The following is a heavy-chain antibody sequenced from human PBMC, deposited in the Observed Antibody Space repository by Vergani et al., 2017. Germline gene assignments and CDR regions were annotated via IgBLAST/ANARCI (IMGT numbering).Heavy chain of an antibody. CDR2: IIPIFGTA. CDR3: AREIYEILTGFRRGGFDY. J-gene: IGHJ4*02. V-gene: IGHV1-69*18. CDR1: GGTFSSYA. D-gene: IGHD3-9*01. Sequence: QVQLVQSGAEVKKPGSSVKVSCKASGGTFSSYAISWVRQAPGQGLEWMGRIIPIFGTANYAQKFQGRVTITADESTSTAYMELSSLRPEDTAVYYCAREIYEILTGFRRGGFDYWGQGTLVTVSS.